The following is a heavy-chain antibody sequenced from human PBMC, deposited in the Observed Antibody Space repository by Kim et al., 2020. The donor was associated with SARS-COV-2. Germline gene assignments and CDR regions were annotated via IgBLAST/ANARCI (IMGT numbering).Heavy chain of an antibody. CDR1: GFTFSSYG. J-gene: IGHJ4*02. D-gene: IGHD3-22*01. Sequence: GGSLRLSCAASGFTFSSYGMHWVRQAPGKGLEWVAVISYDGSNKYYADSVKGRFTISRDNSKNTLYLQMNSLRAEDTAVYYCAKVEYYYDSSGYADYWGQGTLVTVSS. V-gene: IGHV3-30*18. CDR2: ISYDGSNK. CDR3: AKVEYYYDSSGYADY.